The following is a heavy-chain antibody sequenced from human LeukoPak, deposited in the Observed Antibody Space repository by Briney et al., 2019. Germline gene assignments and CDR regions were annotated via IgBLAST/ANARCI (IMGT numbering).Heavy chain of an antibody. V-gene: IGHV3-48*03. CDR1: GFTFSSYE. CDR3: ARVATPPSGYYYYYMDV. D-gene: IGHD2-15*01. J-gene: IGHJ6*03. Sequence: GGSLRLSCAASGFTFSSYEMNWVRQAPGKGLEWVSYISSSGSTIYYADSVKGRFTISRDNAKNSLYLQMNSLRAEDTAVYYCARVATPPSGYYYYYMDVWGKGATVTISS. CDR2: ISSSGSTI.